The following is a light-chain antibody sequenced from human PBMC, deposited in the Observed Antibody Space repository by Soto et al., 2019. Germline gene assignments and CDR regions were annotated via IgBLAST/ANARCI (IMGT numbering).Light chain of an antibody. V-gene: IGKV3-15*01. Sequence: EIVMTQSPATLSVSPGERATLSCRASQSVSSNLAWYQQKPGQAPRLLIYDASTRATGIPARFSGSGAGTEFTLTISSLQSEDFAVYHRQQYHNWPPITFGQGTRLEIK. J-gene: IGKJ5*01. CDR1: QSVSSN. CDR2: DAS. CDR3: QQYHNWPPIT.